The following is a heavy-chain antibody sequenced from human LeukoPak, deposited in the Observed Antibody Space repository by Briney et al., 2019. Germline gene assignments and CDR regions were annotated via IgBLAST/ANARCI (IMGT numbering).Heavy chain of an antibody. J-gene: IGHJ4*02. Sequence: PGGSLRLSCAASGFTFSSYGMHWVRQAPGKGLEWVAVIWYDGSNKYYADSVKGRFTISRDNSKNTLYLQMNSLRAEDTAVYYCAKESRQWLAFDYWGQGTLVTVSS. CDR1: GFTFSSYG. CDR3: AKESRQWLAFDY. CDR2: IWYDGSNK. D-gene: IGHD6-19*01. V-gene: IGHV3-33*06.